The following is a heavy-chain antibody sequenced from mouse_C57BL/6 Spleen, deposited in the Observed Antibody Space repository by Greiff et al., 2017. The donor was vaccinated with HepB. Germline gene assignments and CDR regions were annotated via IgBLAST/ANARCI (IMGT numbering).Heavy chain of an antibody. Sequence: EVMLVESGGDLVKPGGSLKLSCAASGFTFSSYGMSWVRQTPDKRLEWVATISSGGSYTYYPDSVKGRFTISRDNAKNTLYLQMSSLKSEDTAMYYCARPQTAQATAWFAYWGQGTLVTVSA. D-gene: IGHD3-2*02. CDR1: GFTFSSYG. V-gene: IGHV5-6*01. CDR2: ISSGGSYT. J-gene: IGHJ3*01. CDR3: ARPQTAQATAWFAY.